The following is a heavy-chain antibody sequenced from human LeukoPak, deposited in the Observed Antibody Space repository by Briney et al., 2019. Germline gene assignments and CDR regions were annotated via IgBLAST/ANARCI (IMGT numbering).Heavy chain of an antibody. CDR1: GYTFTSYD. Sequence: ASVKVSCKASGYTFTSYDINWVRQATGQGLEWMGWMNPNSGNTGYAQKFQGRVTITRNTSISTAYMELSSLRSEDTAVYYCARGRDDVVVVAATPYNYYYYYYMDVWGKGTTVTVSS. V-gene: IGHV1-8*03. D-gene: IGHD2-15*01. J-gene: IGHJ6*03. CDR2: MNPNSGNT. CDR3: ARGRDDVVVVAATPYNYYYYYYMDV.